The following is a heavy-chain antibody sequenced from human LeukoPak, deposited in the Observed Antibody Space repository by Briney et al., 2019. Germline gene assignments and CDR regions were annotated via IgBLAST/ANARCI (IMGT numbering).Heavy chain of an antibody. Sequence: GGSLRLSCAASGFTLSGSAMHWVRQASGKGLEWVGRIRSKANSYATAYAASVKGRFTISRDDSKNTAYLQMNNLKTEDTAVYYCTRPGGSGSYYYYYGMDVWGQGTTVTVSS. V-gene: IGHV3-73*01. J-gene: IGHJ6*02. D-gene: IGHD3-10*01. CDR1: GFTLSGSA. CDR2: IRSKANSYAT. CDR3: TRPGGSGSYYYYYGMDV.